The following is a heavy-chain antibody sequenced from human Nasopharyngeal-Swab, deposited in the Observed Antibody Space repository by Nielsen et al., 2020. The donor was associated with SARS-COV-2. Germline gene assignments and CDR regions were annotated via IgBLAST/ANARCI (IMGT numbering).Heavy chain of an antibody. CDR3: ARGGGSGYRYFAY. V-gene: IGHV3-30*04. J-gene: IGHJ4*02. CDR2: ISYDVSNK. CDR1: GFTFSSYA. Sequence: GGSLRLSCAASGFTFSSYAMHGVRQAPGKGLEGVAVISYDVSNKYYADSVKGRFTISRDNSKNTLYLQMNSLRAEETAVYYCARGGGSGYRYFAYWGQGTLVTVSS. D-gene: IGHD5-12*01.